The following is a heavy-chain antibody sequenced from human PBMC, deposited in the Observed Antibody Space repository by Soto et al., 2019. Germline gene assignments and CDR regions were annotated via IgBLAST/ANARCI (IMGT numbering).Heavy chain of an antibody. CDR1: GGTFSRHT. CDR2: IIPILGIA. V-gene: IGHV1-69*08. Sequence: QVQLVQSGAEVKKPGSSVKVSCKASGGTFSRHTISWVRQAPGQGLEWMGRIIPILGIANYAQKFQDRVTITADKSTSTAYMELSSLRSEDTAVYYCARDESTVTPCYFDLWGRGTLVTVSS. D-gene: IGHD4-4*01. J-gene: IGHJ2*01. CDR3: ARDESTVTPCYFDL.